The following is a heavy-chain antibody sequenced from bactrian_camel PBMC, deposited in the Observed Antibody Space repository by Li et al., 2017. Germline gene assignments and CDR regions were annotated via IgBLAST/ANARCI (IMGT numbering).Heavy chain of an antibody. CDR3: AHSPWWLREDVWYNRVHYQT. D-gene: IGHD6*01. CDR1: DKSVRSFD. Sequence: HVQLVESGGGSVQAGGSLRLSCVASDKSVRSFDMAWFRQAPGKAREGVANISPGGFSAYANSVQGPFTISRDNVKNTMDLEMTKLQPEDTAVYYCAHSPWWLREDVWYNRVHYQTWGQGTQVTVS. J-gene: IGHJ4*01. V-gene: IGHV3S55*01. CDR2: ISPGGFS.